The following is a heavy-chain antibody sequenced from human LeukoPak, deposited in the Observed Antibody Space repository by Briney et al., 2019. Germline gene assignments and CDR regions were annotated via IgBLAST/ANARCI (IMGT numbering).Heavy chain of an antibody. CDR1: GFSFDDYA. D-gene: IGHD5-18*01. V-gene: IGHV3-23*01. J-gene: IGHJ4*02. Sequence: PGRSLRLSCAASGFSFDDYAMHWVRQVPGKGLEWVSAISGSGGSTYYADSVKGRFTISRDNSKNTLYLQMNSLRAEDTAVYYCVYSHGYGTVYYFDYWGQGTLVTVSS. CDR2: ISGSGGST. CDR3: VYSHGYGTVYYFDY.